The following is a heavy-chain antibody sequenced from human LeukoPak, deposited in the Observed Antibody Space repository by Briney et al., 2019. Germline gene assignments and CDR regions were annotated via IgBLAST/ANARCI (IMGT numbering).Heavy chain of an antibody. Sequence: GESLKISCKGSGYSVTNYWIAWVRQMPGKGLEWMGIIYPGDSDTRYSPSFQGQVTISADKSISTAYLQWSSLKASGTAIYYCARSPGGRYYYMDVWGKGTTVTISS. CDR2: IYPGDSDT. V-gene: IGHV5-51*01. D-gene: IGHD3-10*01. CDR1: GYSVTNYW. CDR3: ARSPGGRYYYMDV. J-gene: IGHJ6*03.